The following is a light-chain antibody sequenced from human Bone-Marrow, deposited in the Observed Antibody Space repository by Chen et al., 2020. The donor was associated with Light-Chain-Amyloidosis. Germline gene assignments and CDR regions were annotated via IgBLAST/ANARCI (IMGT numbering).Light chain of an antibody. CDR1: SSDVGGDNH. Sequence: QSALTQPDSVSGSPGQSITLSCTGTSSDVGGDNHVTWYQQHPDKAPKLMIYEVTNRPSWVPARFSGSKSDNTASLTISGLQTEDEADYFCSSYTITNTLVFGSGTRVTVL. J-gene: IGLJ1*01. CDR3: SSYTITNTLV. CDR2: EVT. V-gene: IGLV2-14*01.